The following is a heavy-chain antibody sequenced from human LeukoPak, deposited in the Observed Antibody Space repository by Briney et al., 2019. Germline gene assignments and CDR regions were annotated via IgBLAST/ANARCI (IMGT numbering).Heavy chain of an antibody. Sequence: SETLSLTCTVSGGSFSSSSYYWGWIRQPPGKGLEWIGSIYYSGSTYYNPSLKSRVTISVDTSKNQFSLKLSSVTAADTAVYYCARVLALYGSGSYTIDYWGQGILVTVSS. CDR3: ARVLALYGSGSYTIDY. D-gene: IGHD3-10*01. V-gene: IGHV4-39*07. CDR2: IYYSGST. J-gene: IGHJ4*02. CDR1: GGSFSSSSYY.